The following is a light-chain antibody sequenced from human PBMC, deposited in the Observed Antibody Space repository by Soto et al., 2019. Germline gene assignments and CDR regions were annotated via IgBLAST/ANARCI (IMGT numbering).Light chain of an antibody. Sequence: QSALTQPASVSGSPGQSITISCTGTSSDVGTSHLVSWYQHHPGNAPKLIIFEGGVRPSGVSTRFSGSRSDNTASLTISGLQAEDEAAYYCCSALTNSYVIFGGGTQLTVL. CDR2: EGG. CDR1: SSDVGTSHL. CDR3: CSALTNSYVI. J-gene: IGLJ2*01. V-gene: IGLV2-23*01.